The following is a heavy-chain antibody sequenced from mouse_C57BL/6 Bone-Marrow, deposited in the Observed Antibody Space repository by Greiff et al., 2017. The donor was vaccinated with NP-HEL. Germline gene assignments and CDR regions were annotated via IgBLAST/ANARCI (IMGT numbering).Heavy chain of an antibody. CDR2: IHPNSGST. D-gene: IGHD2-1*01. CDR3: ARYGKRFAY. Sequence: QVQLQQPGAELVKPGASVKLSCKASGYTFTSYWMHWVKQRPGQGLEWIGMIHPNSGSTNYNEKLKSKATLTVDKSSSTAYMQLSSLTSEDAAVYYCARYGKRFAYWGQGTLVTVSA. V-gene: IGHV1-64*01. J-gene: IGHJ3*01. CDR1: GYTFTSYW.